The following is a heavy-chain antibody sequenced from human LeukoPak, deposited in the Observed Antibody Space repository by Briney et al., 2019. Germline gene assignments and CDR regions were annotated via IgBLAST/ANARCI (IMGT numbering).Heavy chain of an antibody. D-gene: IGHD3-16*01. CDR2: IYYSGST. CDR3: ARAGIMITFGGVIDY. CDR1: GGSISSGDYY. V-gene: IGHV4-30-4*01. Sequence: SQTLSLTCTVSGGSISSGDYYWSWIRQPPGKGLEWIGYIYYSGSTYYNPSLKSRVTISVDTSKNQFPLKLSSVTAADTAVYYCARAGIMITFGGVIDYWGQGTLVTVSS. J-gene: IGHJ4*02.